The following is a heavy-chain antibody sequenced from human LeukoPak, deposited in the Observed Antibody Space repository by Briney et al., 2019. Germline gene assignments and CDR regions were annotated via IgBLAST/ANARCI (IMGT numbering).Heavy chain of an antibody. V-gene: IGHV3-23*01. CDR3: APTTYYYDSSGYYFDY. D-gene: IGHD3-22*01. CDR2: ISGSGGST. Sequence: GGSLRLSCAASGFTFSSYAMSWVRQAPGKGLEWVSAISGSGGSTYCADSVKGRFTVSRDNSKNTLYLQMNSLRAEDTAVYYCAPTTYYYDSSGYYFDYWGQGTLVTVSS. CDR1: GFTFSSYA. J-gene: IGHJ4*02.